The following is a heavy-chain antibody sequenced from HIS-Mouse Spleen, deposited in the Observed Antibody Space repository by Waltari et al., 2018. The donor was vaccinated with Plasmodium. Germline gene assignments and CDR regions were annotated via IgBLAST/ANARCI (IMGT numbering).Heavy chain of an antibody. V-gene: IGHV4-34*01. J-gene: IGHJ4*02. D-gene: IGHD2-21*02. CDR3: ARGCKGHIVVVTASPFDY. Sequence: QVQLQQWGAGLLKPSETLSLTCAVYGGSFSGYYWSWIRQPPGKGLEWIGEINHSGSTNYNPSLKSRVTISVDTSKNQFSLKLSSVTAADTAVYYCARGCKGHIVVVTASPFDYWGQGTLVTVSS. CDR2: INHSGST. CDR1: GGSFSGYY.